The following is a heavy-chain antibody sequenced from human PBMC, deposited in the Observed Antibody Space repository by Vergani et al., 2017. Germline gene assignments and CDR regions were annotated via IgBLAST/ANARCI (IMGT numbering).Heavy chain of an antibody. CDR3: ARHAHYSRADFGY. CDR2: IYYSGST. D-gene: IGHD6-13*01. J-gene: IGHJ4*02. Sequence: QVQLQESGPGLVKPSETLSLTCTVSGGSISSYYWSWIRQPPGKGLEWIGYIYYSGSTNYNPSLKSRVTISVDTSKNQFSLKLSSVTAADTAVYYCARHAHYSRADFGYWGQGTLVTVAS. V-gene: IGHV4-59*08. CDR1: GGSISSYY.